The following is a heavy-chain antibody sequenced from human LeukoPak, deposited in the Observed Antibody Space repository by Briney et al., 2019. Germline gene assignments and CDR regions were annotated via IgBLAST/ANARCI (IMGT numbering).Heavy chain of an antibody. D-gene: IGHD6-13*01. Sequence: PGGSLRLSCAASGFSFTSYAMTWLRQAPGKGLEWVSSISGSGDHIYYAASVKGRFTISRDYSKNTLFLQMSGLRADDTAVYFCAKTAAGSSWYWAIDYWGQGTLVTVSS. V-gene: IGHV3-23*01. CDR1: GFSFTSYA. CDR2: ISGSGDHI. J-gene: IGHJ4*02. CDR3: AKTAAGSSWYWAIDY.